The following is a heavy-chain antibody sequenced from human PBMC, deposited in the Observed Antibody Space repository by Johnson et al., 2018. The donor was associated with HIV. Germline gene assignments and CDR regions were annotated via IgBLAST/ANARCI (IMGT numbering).Heavy chain of an antibody. D-gene: IGHD3-22*01. Sequence: VQLVESGGGLVKPGGSLRLSCVASGFTFSNAWMTWVRQAPGKGLEWVGRIKTKTDGGTTDNAAPVKGRFTISRDDSKNTLYLQMNSLKTEDTAVYYCTTPRHYYDSSGYYVGDAFDIWGQGTMVTVSS. J-gene: IGHJ3*02. CDR3: TTPRHYYDSSGYYVGDAFDI. CDR2: IKTKTDGGTT. V-gene: IGHV3-15*01. CDR1: GFTFSNAW.